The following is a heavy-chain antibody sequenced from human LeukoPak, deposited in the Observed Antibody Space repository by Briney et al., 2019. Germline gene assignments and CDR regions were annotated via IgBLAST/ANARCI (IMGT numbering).Heavy chain of an antibody. CDR3: ARGDFWSGYQGDNWFDP. V-gene: IGHV4-61*02. CDR2: IYTSGSA. J-gene: IGHJ5*02. CDR1: GGSISSGSYY. Sequence: SQTLSLTCTVSGGSISSGSYYWSWIRQPAGKGLEWIGRIYTSGSANYNPSLKSRVTISIDTSKNQFSLKLSSVTAADTAVYYCARGDFWSGYQGDNWFDPWGQGTLVTVSS. D-gene: IGHD3-3*01.